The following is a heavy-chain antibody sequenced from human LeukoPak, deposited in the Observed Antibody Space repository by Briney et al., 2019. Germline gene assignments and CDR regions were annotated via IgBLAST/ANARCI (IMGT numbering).Heavy chain of an antibody. V-gene: IGHV3-30*03. Sequence: GGSLRLPCAASGFTFSSYGMHWVRQAPGKGLEWVAVISYDGSNKYYADSVKGRFTISRDNAKNSLYLQMNSLRAEDTAVYYCATPLDYYDTSGYHQGGDWGQGTLVTVSS. D-gene: IGHD3-22*01. J-gene: IGHJ4*02. CDR3: ATPLDYYDTSGYHQGGD. CDR2: ISYDGSNK. CDR1: GFTFSSYG.